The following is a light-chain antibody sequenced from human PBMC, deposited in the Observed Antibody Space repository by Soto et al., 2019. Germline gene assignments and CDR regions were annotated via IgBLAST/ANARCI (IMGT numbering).Light chain of an antibody. CDR3: QQYDNLPIT. Sequence: DIQMTQSPSSLSASVGDRVTITCRASQSISSYLNWYQQKPGKAPKLLIYAASSLQSGVPSRFGGSGSGTDFTLTISSLQPEDIATYYCQQYDNLPITFGQGTRLEIK. CDR1: QSISSY. J-gene: IGKJ5*01. V-gene: IGKV1-39*01. CDR2: AAS.